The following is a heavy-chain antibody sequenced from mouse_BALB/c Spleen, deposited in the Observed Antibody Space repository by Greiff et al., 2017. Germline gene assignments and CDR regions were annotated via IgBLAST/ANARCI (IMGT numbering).Heavy chain of an antibody. Sequence: EVQVVESGGGLVQPGGSLKLSCAASGFTFSSYTMSWVRQTPEKRLEWVAYISNGGGSTYYPDTVKGRFTISRDNAKNTLYLQMSSLKSEDTAMYYCARHYHAMDYWGQGTSVTVSS. V-gene: IGHV5-12-2*01. CDR3: ARHYHAMDY. CDR2: ISNGGGST. CDR1: GFTFSSYT. J-gene: IGHJ4*01.